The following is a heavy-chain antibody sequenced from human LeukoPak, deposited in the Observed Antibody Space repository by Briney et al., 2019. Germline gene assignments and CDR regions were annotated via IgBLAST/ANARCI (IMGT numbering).Heavy chain of an antibody. CDR1: GYTFISYY. CDR3: ARGKYGDWYFDY. Sequence: ASVKVSCKASGYTFISYYMYWVGQARGDGLEWMGFINPSAGNTAYAQKFHGRVTMTRDTSTSTVYMDLTSLRSDDTAVYYCARGKYGDWYFDYWGQGSLVTVSS. J-gene: IGHJ4*01. CDR2: INPSAGNT. D-gene: IGHD4-17*01. V-gene: IGHV1-46*01.